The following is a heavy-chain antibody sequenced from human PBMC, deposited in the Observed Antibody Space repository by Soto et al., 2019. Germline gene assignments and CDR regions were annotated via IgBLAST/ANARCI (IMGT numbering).Heavy chain of an antibody. D-gene: IGHD5-12*01. Sequence: GVSLKISCEGSGYSFTSYWIGWVRQMPGKGLKWMGIIYPGDSDTRYSPSFQGQVTISADKSISTAYLQWSSLRSEDTAVYYCAIDSPIGSTFSGYDAIDYWGQGTLVTVSS. CDR1: GYSFTSYW. CDR3: AIDSPIGSTFSGYDAIDY. V-gene: IGHV5-51*01. CDR2: IYPGDSDT. J-gene: IGHJ4*02.